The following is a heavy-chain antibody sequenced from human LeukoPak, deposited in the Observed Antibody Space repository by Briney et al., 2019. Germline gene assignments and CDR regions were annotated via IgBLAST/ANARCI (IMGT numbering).Heavy chain of an antibody. CDR2: INPNSGNT. Sequence: ASVKVSCKASGYTFTSYDINWVRQATGQGLEWMGCINPNSGNTGDAQKFQGRVTMTRNTSISTAYMELSSLRSEDTAVYYCARGHHPRSRPTRTYYYYYYMDVWGKGTTVTVSS. J-gene: IGHJ6*03. V-gene: IGHV1-8*01. CDR1: GYTFTSYD. D-gene: IGHD1-14*01. CDR3: ARGHHPRSRPTRTYYYYYYMDV.